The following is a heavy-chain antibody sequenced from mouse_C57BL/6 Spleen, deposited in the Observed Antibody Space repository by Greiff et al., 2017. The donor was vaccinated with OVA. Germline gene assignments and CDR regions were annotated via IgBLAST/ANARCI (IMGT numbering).Heavy chain of an antibody. V-gene: IGHV1-55*01. Sequence: QVQLQQPWAELVKPGASVKMSCKASGYTFTSYWITWVKQRPGQGLEWIGDIYPGSGSTNYNEKFKSKATLTVDTSSSTAYMQLSSLTSEDSAVYYCARSTMIPRYFDVWGTGTTVTVSS. CDR1: GYTFTSYW. J-gene: IGHJ1*03. CDR2: IYPGSGST. CDR3: ARSTMIPRYFDV. D-gene: IGHD2-4*01.